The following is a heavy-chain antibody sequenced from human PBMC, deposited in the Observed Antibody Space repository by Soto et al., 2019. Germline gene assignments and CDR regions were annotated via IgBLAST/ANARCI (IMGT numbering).Heavy chain of an antibody. D-gene: IGHD4-17*01. CDR1: EFTFSSYW. J-gene: IGHJ4*02. CDR3: ARDNLGDYYFDF. Sequence: EVQLVESGGGLVQPGGSLRLSCAASEFTFSSYWMSWVRQAPGRGLEWVANIEQDGSEKYYVDSVKGRFTISRDNAKNSLYLQMNSLRAEDTAVYYCARDNLGDYYFDFWGQGTLVTVSS. CDR2: IEQDGSEK. V-gene: IGHV3-7*01.